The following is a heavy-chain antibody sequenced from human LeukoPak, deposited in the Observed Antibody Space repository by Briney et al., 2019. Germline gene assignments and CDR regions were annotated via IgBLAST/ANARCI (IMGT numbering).Heavy chain of an antibody. J-gene: IGHJ4*02. D-gene: IGHD3-10*01. CDR2: IYWDDDS. CDR1: GFSLDSTGEG. Sequence: SGPTLVKPTQTLTLTCTFSGFSLDSTGEGVGWIRQPPGKALEWLALIYWDDDSRYTPSLKNRLRITKDTSKNQVVLTMTNMDPVDTATYYCAHTYYYGSGGEDYFDYWGQGTLVTVSS. CDR3: AHTYYYGSGGEDYFDY. V-gene: IGHV2-5*02.